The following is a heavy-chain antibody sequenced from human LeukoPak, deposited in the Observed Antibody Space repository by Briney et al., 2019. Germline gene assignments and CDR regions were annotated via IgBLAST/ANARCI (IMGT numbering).Heavy chain of an antibody. Sequence: ASVKVSCKASGYTFTSYGISWVRQAPGQGLEWMGWISAYNGNTNYAQKLQGRVTMTTDTSTSTAYMELRSLRSDDTAVYYCARDLGIVVAANWFDPWGQGTLVTVSS. J-gene: IGHJ5*02. CDR1: GYTFTSYG. CDR2: ISAYNGNT. D-gene: IGHD2-2*01. V-gene: IGHV1-18*01. CDR3: ARDLGIVVAANWFDP.